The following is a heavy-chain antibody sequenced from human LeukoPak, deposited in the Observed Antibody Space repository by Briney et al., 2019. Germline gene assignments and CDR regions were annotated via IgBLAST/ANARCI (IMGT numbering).Heavy chain of an antibody. D-gene: IGHD3-22*01. J-gene: IGHJ4*02. CDR2: ISYDGGNK. CDR3: AKDTYFRDTSGYYVFDY. Sequence: ERSLRLSCAASGFTFSSYGMHWVRQAPGKGLEWVAVISYDGGNKQFADSVKGRFTISRDNSKNTVYLEMNSLRVEDTAVYYCAKDTYFRDTSGYYVFDYWGQGTLVTVSS. CDR1: GFTFSSYG. V-gene: IGHV3-30*18.